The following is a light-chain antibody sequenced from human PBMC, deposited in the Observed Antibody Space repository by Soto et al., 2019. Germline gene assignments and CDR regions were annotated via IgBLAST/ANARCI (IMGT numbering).Light chain of an antibody. J-gene: IGKJ3*01. CDR2: DAS. V-gene: IGKV3-11*01. CDR3: QQRNSWPLT. Sequence: EIVLTQSPATLSLSPGERATLSCRASQSVSSYLAWYQQKPGQAPRLLINDASNRATGAPARFSGSGSGTDFTLTISSLEPEDFAVYYCQQRNSWPLTFGPGTKVGI. CDR1: QSVSSY.